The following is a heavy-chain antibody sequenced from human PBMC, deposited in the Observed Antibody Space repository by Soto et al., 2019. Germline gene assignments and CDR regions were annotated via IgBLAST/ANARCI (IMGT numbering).Heavy chain of an antibody. CDR3: ARDLWGYCGADCYPLDV. Sequence: SETLSLTCTVSGGSISSYYWSWIRQPPGKGLEWIGYMYNTGSTIYNPSLKSRVTISVDTSKNQFSLKLNSVTAADTAVYFCARDLWGYCGADCYPLDVWGQGTTVPAP. J-gene: IGHJ6*02. CDR1: GGSISSYY. V-gene: IGHV4-59*01. D-gene: IGHD2-21*02. CDR2: MYNTGST.